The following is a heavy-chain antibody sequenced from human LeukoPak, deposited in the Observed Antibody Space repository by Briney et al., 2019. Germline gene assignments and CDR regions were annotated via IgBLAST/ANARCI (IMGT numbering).Heavy chain of an antibody. CDR2: IKSKTDGGTT. CDR3: TTVHYYDSSGYHTNLP. V-gene: IGHV3-15*01. J-gene: IGHJ5*02. CDR1: GFTFSNAW. Sequence: PGGSLRLSCAASGFTFSNAWMSWVRQAPGKGLEWVGRIKSKTDGGTTDYAATVKGRFTISRDDSKNTLYLQMNSLKTEDTAVYYCTTVHYYDSSGYHTNLPWGQGTLVTVSS. D-gene: IGHD3-22*01.